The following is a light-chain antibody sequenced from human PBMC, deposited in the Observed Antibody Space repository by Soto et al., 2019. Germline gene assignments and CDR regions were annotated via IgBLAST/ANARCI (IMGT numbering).Light chain of an antibody. CDR2: AAS. CDR1: PGIRND. Sequence: AIQMTQSPSSLSASVGDRVTISCRASPGIRNDLAWYQQKPGQAPKLLLYAASSLQGGVPSRFSGSGSGTDFTLTIGSLQTKDFATYYCLQDYGYPRTFGQGTKVEIK. J-gene: IGKJ1*01. CDR3: LQDYGYPRT. V-gene: IGKV1-6*01.